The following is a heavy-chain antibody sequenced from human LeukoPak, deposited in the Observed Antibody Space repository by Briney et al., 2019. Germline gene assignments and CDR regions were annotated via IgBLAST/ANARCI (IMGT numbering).Heavy chain of an antibody. CDR3: AADHYDFWSGYYRVENYFDY. D-gene: IGHD3-3*01. J-gene: IGHJ4*02. CDR1: GGTFSSYA. Sequence: SVKVSCKASGGTFSSYAISWVRQAPGQGLEWVGGIIPIFGTANYAQKFQGRVTITADESTSTAYMELSSLRSEDTAVYYCAADHYDFWSGYYRVENYFDYWGQGTLVTVSS. CDR2: IIPIFGTA. V-gene: IGHV1-69*13.